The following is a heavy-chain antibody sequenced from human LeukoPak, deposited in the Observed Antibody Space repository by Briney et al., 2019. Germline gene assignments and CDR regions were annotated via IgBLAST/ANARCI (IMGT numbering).Heavy chain of an antibody. CDR2: IYPVDSDT. CDR3: ASLHGYCSGGSCYDFDY. Sequence: GESLKISCKGSGYSFTSYWIGWVRQMPGKGLEWMGIIYPVDSDTRYSPSFQGQVTISADKSISTAYLQWSSLKASDTAMYYCASLHGYCSGGSCYDFDYWGQGTLVTVSS. D-gene: IGHD2-15*01. V-gene: IGHV5-51*01. J-gene: IGHJ4*02. CDR1: GYSFTSYW.